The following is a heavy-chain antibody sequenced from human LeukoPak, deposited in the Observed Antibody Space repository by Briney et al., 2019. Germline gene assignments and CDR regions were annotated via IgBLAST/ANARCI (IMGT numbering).Heavy chain of an antibody. D-gene: IGHD1-1*01. CDR2: IYYSGST. J-gene: IGHJ6*02. CDR3: ARKVRRNYGMDV. Sequence: SQTLSLTCTVSGGSISSGGYYWSWIRQHPGKGLEWIGYIYYSGSTYYNPSLKSRVTISVDTSKNQFSLKLSSVTAADTAVYYCARKVRRNYGMDVWGQGTTVTVSS. CDR1: GGSISSGGYY. V-gene: IGHV4-31*03.